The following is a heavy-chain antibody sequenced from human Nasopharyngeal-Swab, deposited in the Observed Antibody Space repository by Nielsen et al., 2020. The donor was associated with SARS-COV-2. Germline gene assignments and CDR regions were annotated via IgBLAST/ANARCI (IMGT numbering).Heavy chain of an antibody. CDR1: GFTFSNAW. Sequence: GESLKISCAASGFTFSNAWMSWVRQAPGKGLEWVGRIKSKTDGGTTDYAAPVKGRFTISRDDSKNTLYLQMNSLKTGDTAVYYCTTAQSLYYYMDVWGKGTTVTVSS. CDR2: IKSKTDGGTT. J-gene: IGHJ6*03. V-gene: IGHV3-15*01. CDR3: TTAQSLYYYMDV.